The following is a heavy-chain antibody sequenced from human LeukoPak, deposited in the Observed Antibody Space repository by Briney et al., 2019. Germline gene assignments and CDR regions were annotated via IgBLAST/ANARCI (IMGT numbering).Heavy chain of an antibody. Sequence: ASVKVSCKASGYTFTGYYMHWVRQAPGQGLEWMGWISAYNGNTNYAQKLQGRVTMTTDTSTSTAYMELRSLRSDDTAVYYCARLELGGYYFDYWGQGTLVTVSS. V-gene: IGHV1-18*04. CDR2: ISAYNGNT. CDR1: GYTFTGYY. D-gene: IGHD3-10*01. J-gene: IGHJ4*02. CDR3: ARLELGGYYFDY.